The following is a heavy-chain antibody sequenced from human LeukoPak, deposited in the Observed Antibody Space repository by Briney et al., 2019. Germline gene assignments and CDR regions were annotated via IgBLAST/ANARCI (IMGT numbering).Heavy chain of an antibody. CDR1: GYTFTDYY. CDR3: ARDQTYYYDSSDYMAYYFDY. J-gene: IGHJ4*02. V-gene: IGHV1-46*01. CDR2: INPSGGST. Sequence: ASVKVSCKASGYTFTDYYMHWVRQAPGQGLEWMGIINPSGGSTSYAQKFQGRVTMTRDTSTSTVYMELSSLRSGDTAVYYCARDQTYYYDSSDYMAYYFDYWGQGTLVTVSS. D-gene: IGHD3-22*01.